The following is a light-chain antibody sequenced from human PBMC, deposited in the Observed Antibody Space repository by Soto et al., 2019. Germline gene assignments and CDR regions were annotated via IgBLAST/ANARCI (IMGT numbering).Light chain of an antibody. J-gene: IGKJ1*01. Sequence: DIQMTQSPSTLSASVGDRVTITCRTSQSIGNWLAWYQQKPGKAPKLLIYKASSLQSGVPSRFSGSGSGTEFTLTISSLQTEDFAVYYCQQYNNWPPGTFGQGTKVDIK. CDR1: QSIGNW. CDR3: QQYNNWPPGT. CDR2: KAS. V-gene: IGKV1-5*03.